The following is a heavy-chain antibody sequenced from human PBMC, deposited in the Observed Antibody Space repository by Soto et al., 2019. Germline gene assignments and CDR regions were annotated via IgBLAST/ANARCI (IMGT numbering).Heavy chain of an antibody. D-gene: IGHD3-3*01. V-gene: IGHV4-59*01. CDR1: GGSISSYY. J-gene: IGHJ3*02. CDR2: IYYSGST. Sequence: SETLSLTCTVSGGSISSYYWSWIRQPPGKGLEWIGYIYYSGSTNYNPSLKSRVTISVDTSKNQFSLKLSSVTAADTAVYYCARGLLYDFWSGPQLGAFDIWGQGTMVTVSS. CDR3: ARGLLYDFWSGPQLGAFDI.